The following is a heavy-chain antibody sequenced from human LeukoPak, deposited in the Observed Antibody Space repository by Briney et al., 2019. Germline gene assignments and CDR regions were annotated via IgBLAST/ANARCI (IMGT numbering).Heavy chain of an antibody. CDR2: ISYDGSNK. Sequence: GGSLRLSCAASGFTFSSYAMTWVRQAPGKGLEWVAVISYDGSNKYYADSVKGRFTISRDNSKNTLYLQMNSLRAEDTAVYYCASGTIVAYDYYYYGMDVWGQGTTVTVSS. CDR1: GFTFSSYA. V-gene: IGHV3-30-3*01. D-gene: IGHD3-22*01. J-gene: IGHJ6*02. CDR3: ASGTIVAYDYYYYGMDV.